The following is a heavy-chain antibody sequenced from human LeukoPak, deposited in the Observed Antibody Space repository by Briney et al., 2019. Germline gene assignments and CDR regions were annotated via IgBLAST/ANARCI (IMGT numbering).Heavy chain of an antibody. CDR3: ARHERNGGYYDY. D-gene: IGHD3-22*01. V-gene: IGHV4-59*08. J-gene: IGHJ4*02. Sequence: SETLSLTCTVSGGSISSYFWSWIRQPPGKGLEWIGYIYYSGGTDYNPSLKSRVTISVDTSKNQFSLQLSSATAADTAVYYCARHERNGGYYDYWGQGTLVTVSS. CDR2: IYYSGGT. CDR1: GGSISSYF.